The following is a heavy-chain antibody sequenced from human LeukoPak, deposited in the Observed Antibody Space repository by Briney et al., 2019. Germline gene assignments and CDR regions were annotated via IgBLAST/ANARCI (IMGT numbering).Heavy chain of an antibody. CDR3: TRDPRHLDS. CDR1: GFTFSSYE. J-gene: IGHJ4*02. Sequence: GGSLRLSCAASGFTFSSYEMNWVRQAPGKGLEWVSYISSSGSTIYYADSVKGRFTISRDNSKNTLYLQMSSLRVEDTAVYYCTRDPRHLDSWGQGTLVTVSS. V-gene: IGHV3-48*03. CDR2: ISSSGSTI. D-gene: IGHD6-6*01.